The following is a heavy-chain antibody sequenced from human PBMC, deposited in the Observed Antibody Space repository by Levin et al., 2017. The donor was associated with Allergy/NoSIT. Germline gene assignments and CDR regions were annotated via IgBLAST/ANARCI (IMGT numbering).Heavy chain of an antibody. CDR1: GYTFRNFG. V-gene: IGHV1-18*04. Sequence: ASVKVSCRTSGYTFRNFGITWVRQAPGQGFEWMAWISPYNGNTGYAQKFQGRVTLTTEASTTTVYMELRSLNSDDTAVYYCARDETSDCRGVCSLPASLYWGQGTLVTVSS. CDR2: ISPYNGNT. D-gene: IGHD2-21*02. CDR3: ARDETSDCRGVCSLPASLY. J-gene: IGHJ4*02.